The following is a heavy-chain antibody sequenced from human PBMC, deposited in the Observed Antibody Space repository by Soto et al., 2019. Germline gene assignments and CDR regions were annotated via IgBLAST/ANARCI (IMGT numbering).Heavy chain of an antibody. D-gene: IGHD1-26*01. CDR3: ARGLGVGAIGRGSGGFDP. Sequence: SVKVSCKASGGTFSSYAISWVRQAPGQGLEWMGGIIPIFGTANYAQKFQGRVTITADESTSTAYMELSSLRSEDTAVYYCARGLGVGAIGRGSGGFDPWGQGTLVTVSS. CDR1: GGTFSSYA. V-gene: IGHV1-69*13. J-gene: IGHJ5*02. CDR2: IIPIFGTA.